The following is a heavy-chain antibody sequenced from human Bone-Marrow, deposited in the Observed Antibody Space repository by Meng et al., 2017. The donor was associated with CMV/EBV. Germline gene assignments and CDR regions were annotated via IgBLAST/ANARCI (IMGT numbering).Heavy chain of an antibody. CDR2: MNPNSGNT. CDR1: GYTFTSYD. CDR3: ARVLVGATAPDY. D-gene: IGHD1-26*01. V-gene: IGHV1-8*03. J-gene: IGHJ4*02. Sequence: ASVKVSCKASGYTFTSYDINWVRQATGQGLEWMGWMNPNSGNTGYAQKFQGRVTITRNTSISTAYMELSSLRSEDTAVYYFARVLVGATAPDYWGQGTLVTVSS.